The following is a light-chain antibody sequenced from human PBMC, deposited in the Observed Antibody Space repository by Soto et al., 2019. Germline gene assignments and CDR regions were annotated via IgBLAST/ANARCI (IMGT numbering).Light chain of an antibody. J-gene: IGLJ1*01. CDR1: TGAVTGGHY. Sequence: QAVVTQGPPPTVSPRGAGTLTRGAQTGAVTGGHYPYWFQQKPGQAPTTLIYDTSDKHSWTPARFSGSLLGGKATLTLSGAQPEDEAEYYCLLSYPGARVFGTGTKVTVL. CDR2: DTS. V-gene: IGLV7-46*01. CDR3: LLSYPGARV.